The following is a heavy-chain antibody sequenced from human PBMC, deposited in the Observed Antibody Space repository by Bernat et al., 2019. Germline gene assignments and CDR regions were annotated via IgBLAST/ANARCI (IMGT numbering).Heavy chain of an antibody. J-gene: IGHJ4*02. CDR3: TTALGFGELQY. CDR1: GFTFSNAW. V-gene: IGHV3-15*01. CDR2: IKSKTDGGTT. Sequence: EVQLVESGGGLVKSGGSLRLSCAASGFTFSNAWMSWVRQAPGKGLEWVGRIKSKTDGGTTDYAAPVKGRFTISRDDSKNTLYLQMNSLKTEDTAVYYCTTALGFGELQYWGQGTLVTVSS. D-gene: IGHD3-10*01.